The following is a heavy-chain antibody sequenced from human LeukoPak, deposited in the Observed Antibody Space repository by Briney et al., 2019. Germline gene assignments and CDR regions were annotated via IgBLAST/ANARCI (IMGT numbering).Heavy chain of an antibody. V-gene: IGHV4-38-2*01. D-gene: IGHD2-15*01. CDR3: ASLYCSGGSCYFVDAFGI. Sequence: SETLSLTCAVSGYSISSGYYWGWIRQPPGKGLEWIGSIYHSGSTYYNPSLKSRVTISVDTSKNQFSLKLSSVTAADTAVYYCASLYCSGGSCYFVDAFGIWGQGTMVTVSS. CDR2: IYHSGST. CDR1: GYSISSGYY. J-gene: IGHJ3*02.